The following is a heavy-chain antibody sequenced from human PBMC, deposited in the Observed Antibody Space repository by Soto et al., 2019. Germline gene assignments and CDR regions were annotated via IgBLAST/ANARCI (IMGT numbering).Heavy chain of an antibody. V-gene: IGHV3-11*01. Sequence: QVQLTESVGGLVKPGGSLRLSCAASGFTFSALYMSWIRQAPGKGLEWISCIGSGGDKKIYADSVRGRFTISRDNAKISLYLQMNSLGDEDTAVYYCARDRGAVTGYYFDYSGQGTLVTVSS. J-gene: IGHJ4*02. CDR3: ARDRGAVTGYYFDY. D-gene: IGHD6-19*01. CDR1: GFTFSALY. CDR2: IGSGGDKK.